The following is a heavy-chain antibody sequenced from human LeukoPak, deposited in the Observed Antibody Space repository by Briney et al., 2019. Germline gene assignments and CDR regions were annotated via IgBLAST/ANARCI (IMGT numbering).Heavy chain of an antibody. V-gene: IGHV4-4*09. D-gene: IGHD6-6*01. CDR2: IYTSGGT. J-gene: IGHJ4*02. CDR1: GGSISYYY. CDR3: ARLTRLSTSPDRYYLDY. Sequence: SETLSLTCTVSGGSISYYYWSWIRQSPGKGLEWIGYIYTSGGTNYIPSLKGRVTISIDTSKNQFSLKLSSVTAADPAVYYCARLTRLSTSPDRYYLDYWGQGTLVTVSS.